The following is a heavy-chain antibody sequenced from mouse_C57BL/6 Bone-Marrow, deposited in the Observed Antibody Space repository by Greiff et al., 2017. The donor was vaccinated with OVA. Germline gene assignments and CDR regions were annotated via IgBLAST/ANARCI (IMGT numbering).Heavy chain of an antibody. CDR3: ARLDYPWFAY. CDR2: ISNGGGST. J-gene: IGHJ3*01. V-gene: IGHV5-12*01. D-gene: IGHD1-1*02. CDR1: GFTFSDYY. Sequence: EVMLVESGGGLVQPGGSLKLSCAASGFTFSDYYMYWVRQTPEKRLEWVTYISNGGGSTYYPDTVKGRFNISRETAKYTLYLLMSRLKSEDTAMYNCARLDYPWFAYWGQGTLVTVSA.